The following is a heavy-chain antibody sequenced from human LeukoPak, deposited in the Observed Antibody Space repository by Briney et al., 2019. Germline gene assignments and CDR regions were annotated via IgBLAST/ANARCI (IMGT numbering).Heavy chain of an antibody. CDR2: IYGGGST. CDR1: GFIVSSNY. D-gene: IGHD3-22*01. J-gene: IGHJ3*02. V-gene: IGHV3-53*04. CDR3: ARIRLDYSETRIDSFDI. Sequence: GGSLRLSCAASGFIVSSNYMSWVRQAPGKGLEWVSSIYGGGSTYYADSVKGRYTISRHNPNTLCLQMNSLKTEDTAVYYCARIRLDYSETRIDSFDIWGQGTMVSVSS.